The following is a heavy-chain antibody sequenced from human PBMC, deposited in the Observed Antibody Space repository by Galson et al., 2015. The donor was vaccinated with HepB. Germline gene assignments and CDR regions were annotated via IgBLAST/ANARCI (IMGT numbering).Heavy chain of an antibody. CDR1: GSTFSSYS. CDR3: ARLDGYCSSTSCYPGYYYYYMDV. Sequence: SLRLSCAASGSTFSSYSMNWVRQAPGKGLEWVSYISSSSSTTYYADSVKGRFTISRDNAKNSLYLQMNSLRAEDTAVYYCARLDGYCSSTSCYPGYYYYYMDVWGKGTTVTVSS. J-gene: IGHJ6*03. CDR2: ISSSSSTT. D-gene: IGHD2-2*01. V-gene: IGHV3-48*01.